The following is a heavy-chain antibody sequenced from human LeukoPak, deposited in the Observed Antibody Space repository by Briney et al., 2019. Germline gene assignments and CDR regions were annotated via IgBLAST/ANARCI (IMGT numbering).Heavy chain of an antibody. CDR1: GGTFSSYA. J-gene: IGHJ5*02. V-gene: IGHV1-69*05. CDR3: ARFSYYYDSSGDYLGNWFDP. D-gene: IGHD3-22*01. Sequence: SVKVSCKASGGTFSSYAISWVRQAPGQGLEWMGGIIPIFGTANYAQKFQGRVTITTDESTSTAYVELSSLRSEDTAVYYCARFSYYYDSSGDYLGNWFDPWSQGTLVTVSP. CDR2: IIPIFGTA.